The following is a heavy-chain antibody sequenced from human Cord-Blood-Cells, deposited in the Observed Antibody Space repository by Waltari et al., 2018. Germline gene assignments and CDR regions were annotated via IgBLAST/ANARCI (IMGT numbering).Heavy chain of an antibody. J-gene: IGHJ3*02. V-gene: IGHV4-34*01. Sequence: QVQLQQWGAGLLKPSETLSLTCAVYGGSFSGYYWSWIRQPPGNGREWIGESNHSGSTNEHPARKCLXTISXDASKDQXSXXLSSVTAADTAVYYCXXXALSGVTHDAFDXWGQXXMVTVSS. CDR2: SNHSGST. CDR3: XXXALSGVTHDAFDX. CDR1: GGSFSGYY. D-gene: IGHD5-18*01.